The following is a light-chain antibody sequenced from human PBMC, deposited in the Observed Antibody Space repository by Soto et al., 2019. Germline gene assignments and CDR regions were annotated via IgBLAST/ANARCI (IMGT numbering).Light chain of an antibody. V-gene: IGKV3-20*01. CDR3: QQYGGSPIT. Sequence: ESVLTQSPGTLSLSPGERVTLSCRASQSVTTRLAWYQHKPGQAPTLLMSGASNRASGVPVRFSGSGSGTDFTLTITRLEPEDFALYYCQQYGGSPITFGLGTRLEIK. CDR1: QSVTTR. J-gene: IGKJ5*01. CDR2: GAS.